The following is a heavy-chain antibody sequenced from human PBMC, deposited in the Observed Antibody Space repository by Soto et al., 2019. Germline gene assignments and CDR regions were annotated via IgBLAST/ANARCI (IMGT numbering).Heavy chain of an antibody. V-gene: IGHV3-48*03. J-gene: IGHJ6*02. D-gene: IGHD6-13*01. CDR1: GFTFRTYE. CDR3: ARDMSSSSRGMDV. CDR2: ISSSADSI. Sequence: GGSLRLSCVGSGFTFRTYEINWVRQAPGRGLEWVSYISSSADSIYYADSVKGRFTISRDNAKNSLFLQMNSLRAEDTAIYYCARDMSSSSRGMDVWGQGTTVTVS.